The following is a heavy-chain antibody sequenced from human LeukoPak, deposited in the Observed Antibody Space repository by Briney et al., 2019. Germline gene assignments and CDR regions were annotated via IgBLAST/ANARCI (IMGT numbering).Heavy chain of an antibody. V-gene: IGHV1-69*01. CDR2: ITPIFGTA. D-gene: IGHD6-13*01. CDR3: ARDLSIAAPGTDFDY. Sequence: ASVKVSCKASGGTFSSYAISWVRQAPGQGLEWMGGITPIFGTANYAQKSQGRVTITADESTSTAYMELSSLRSEDTAVYYCARDLSIAAPGTDFDYWGQGTLVTVSS. CDR1: GGTFSSYA. J-gene: IGHJ4*02.